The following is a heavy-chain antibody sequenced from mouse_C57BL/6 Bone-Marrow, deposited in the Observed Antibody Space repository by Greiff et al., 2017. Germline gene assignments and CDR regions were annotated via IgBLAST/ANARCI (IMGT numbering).Heavy chain of an antibody. J-gene: IGHJ3*01. CDR3: ARSSYYYGSLFAY. Sequence: EVKLVESGGGLVKPGGSLKLSCAASGFTFSSYAMSWVRQTPEKRLEWVATISDGGSYTYYPDNVKGRFTISRVNAKNNLYLQMSHLKSEDTAMYYCARSSYYYGSLFAYWGQGTLVTVSA. V-gene: IGHV5-4*03. CDR1: GFTFSSYA. D-gene: IGHD1-1*01. CDR2: ISDGGSYT.